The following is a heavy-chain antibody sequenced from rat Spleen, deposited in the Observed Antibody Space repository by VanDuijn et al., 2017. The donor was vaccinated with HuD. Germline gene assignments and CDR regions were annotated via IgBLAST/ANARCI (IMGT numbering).Heavy chain of an antibody. Sequence: EVQLVESGGGLVQPGRSMKLSCAASGFTFSNYYMAWVRQAPTKGLEWVASISTGGGNTYYRDSVKGRFTVSRDNAKSTLYLQMGSLRSEDTATYYCTTDTFYDGTYYPGGFDYWGQGVMVTVSS. CDR1: GFTFSNYY. CDR3: TTDTFYDGTYYPGGFDY. V-gene: IGHV5-25*01. D-gene: IGHD1-12*02. CDR2: ISTGGGNT. J-gene: IGHJ2*01.